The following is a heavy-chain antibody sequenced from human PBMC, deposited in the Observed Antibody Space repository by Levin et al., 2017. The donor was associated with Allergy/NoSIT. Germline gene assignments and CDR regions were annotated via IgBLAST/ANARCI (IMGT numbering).Heavy chain of an antibody. J-gene: IGHJ3*02. CDR2: ISYDGSNK. CDR3: ARGRRGAARVDAFDI. CDR1: GFTFSSYA. Sequence: GGSLRLSCAASGFTFSSYAMHWVRQAPGKGLEWVAVISYDGSNKYYADSVKGRFTISRDNSKNTLYLQMNSLRAEDTAVYYCARGRRGAARVDAFDIWGQGTMVTVSS. V-gene: IGHV3-30-3*01. D-gene: IGHD3-10*01.